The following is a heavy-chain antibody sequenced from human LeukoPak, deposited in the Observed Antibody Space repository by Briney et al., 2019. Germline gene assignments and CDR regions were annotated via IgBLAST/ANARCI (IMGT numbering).Heavy chain of an antibody. J-gene: IGHJ4*02. CDR1: GGSISSYY. V-gene: IGHV4-59*12. CDR2: IYYSGST. CDR3: AKRGAAAIFDY. D-gene: IGHD6-13*01. Sequence: SETLSLTCSVSGGSISSYYWSWIRQPPGKGLEWIGSIYYSGSTYYNPSLKSRVTISVDTSKNQFSLKLSSVTAADTAVYYCAKRGAAAIFDYWGQGTLVTVSS.